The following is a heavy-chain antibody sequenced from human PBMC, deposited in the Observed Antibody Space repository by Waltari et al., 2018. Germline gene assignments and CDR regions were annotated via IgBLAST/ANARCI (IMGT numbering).Heavy chain of an antibody. V-gene: IGHV4-34*01. J-gene: IGHJ5*02. CDR1: GGSFSGYY. CDR2: INHSGST. Sequence: QVQLQQWGAGLLKPSETLSLTCAVYGGSFSGYYWSWIRQPPGKGLEWIGEINHSGSTNYNPSLKSRVTISVDTSKNQFSLKLSSVTAADTAVYHCARGLVPKLRAVDPWGQGTLVTVSS. D-gene: IGHD1-26*01. CDR3: ARGLVPKLRAVDP.